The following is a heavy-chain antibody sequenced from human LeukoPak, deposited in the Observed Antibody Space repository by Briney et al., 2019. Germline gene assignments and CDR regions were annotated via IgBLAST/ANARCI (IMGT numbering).Heavy chain of an antibody. V-gene: IGHV3-30*18. D-gene: IGHD3-22*01. J-gene: IGHJ4*02. CDR3: AKLSQYYYDSSGYNDY. Sequence: PGRSLRLSCAASGFTFSSYGMHWVRQAPGKGLKWVAVISYDGSNKYYADSVKGRFTISRDNSKNTLYLQMNSLRAEDTAVYYCAKLSQYYYDSSGYNDYWGQGTLVTVSS. CDR1: GFTFSSYG. CDR2: ISYDGSNK.